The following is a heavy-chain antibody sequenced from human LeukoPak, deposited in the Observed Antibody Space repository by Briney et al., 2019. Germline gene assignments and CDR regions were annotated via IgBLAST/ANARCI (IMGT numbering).Heavy chain of an antibody. CDR1: GFTFSSYS. Sequence: GGSLRLSCAASGFTFSSYSMNWVRQAPGKGLEWVSSISSSSSYIYYAGSVKGRFTISRDNAKNSLYLQMNSLRAEDTAVYYCASAYLAVAGTFSTNYWGQGTLVTVSS. CDR3: ASAYLAVAGTFSTNY. J-gene: IGHJ4*02. V-gene: IGHV3-21*01. CDR2: ISSSSSYI. D-gene: IGHD6-19*01.